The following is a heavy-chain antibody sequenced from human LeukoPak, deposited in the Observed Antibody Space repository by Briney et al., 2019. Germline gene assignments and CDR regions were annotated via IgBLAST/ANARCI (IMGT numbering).Heavy chain of an antibody. J-gene: IGHJ3*02. V-gene: IGHV1-2*02. CDR2: INPNSGGT. CDR1: GYTFTDYY. Sequence: ASVKVSCKASGYTFTDYYMHWVRQAPGQGLEWMGWINPNSGGTNYAQKFQGRVTMTRDTSISTAYMELSRLRSDDTAVYYCAEDYYDSSGLDAFDIWGQGTMVTVSS. D-gene: IGHD3-22*01. CDR3: AEDYYDSSGLDAFDI.